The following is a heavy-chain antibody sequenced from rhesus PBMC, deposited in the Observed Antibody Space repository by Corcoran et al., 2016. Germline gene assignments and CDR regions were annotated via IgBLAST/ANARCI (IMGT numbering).Heavy chain of an antibody. CDR3: AKKDSNYLNRFDV. Sequence: EVQLVQSGAAVKRPGESLRISCKTSGYSFTSSWISWVRQMPGQGLEWMGASKPGDSETRDNPSFQGNVTSAAANAISTTDLQWSSRKASDTATYYCAKKDSNYLNRFDVWGPGVLVTVSS. V-gene: IGHV5S1*01. CDR1: GYSFTSSW. D-gene: IGHD4-23*01. J-gene: IGHJ5-1*01. CDR2: SKPGDSET.